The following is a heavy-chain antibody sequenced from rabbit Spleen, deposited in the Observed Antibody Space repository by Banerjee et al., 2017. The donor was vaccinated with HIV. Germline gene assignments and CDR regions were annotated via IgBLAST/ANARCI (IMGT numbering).Heavy chain of an antibody. CDR1: GFSFSSSDY. D-gene: IGHD8-1*01. V-gene: IGHV1S40*01. J-gene: IGHJ6*01. Sequence: QSLEESGGDLVKPGASLTLTCTASGFSFSSSDYMCWVRQAPGKGLEWISCIAGSGSGFTYSATWAKGRFTCSKTSSTTVPLQMTSLTVADTATYFCARDTGSSFSSYGMDLWGPGTLVTVS. CDR2: IAGSGSGFT. CDR3: ARDTGSSFSSYGMDL.